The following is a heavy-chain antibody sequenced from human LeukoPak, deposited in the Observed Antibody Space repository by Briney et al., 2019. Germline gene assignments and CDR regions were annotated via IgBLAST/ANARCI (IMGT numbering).Heavy chain of an antibody. CDR1: GGSISSYY. J-gene: IGHJ6*03. D-gene: IGHD2-2*01. CDR3: ASSCSSTSCQGREDYYYYYYMDV. Sequence: SETLSLTCTVSGGSISSYYWSWIRQPAGKGLEWIGRIYTSGSTNYNPSLKSRVTMSVDTSKNQFSLKLSSVTAADTAVYYCASSCSSTSCQGREDYYYYYYMDVWGKGTTVTISS. V-gene: IGHV4-4*07. CDR2: IYTSGST.